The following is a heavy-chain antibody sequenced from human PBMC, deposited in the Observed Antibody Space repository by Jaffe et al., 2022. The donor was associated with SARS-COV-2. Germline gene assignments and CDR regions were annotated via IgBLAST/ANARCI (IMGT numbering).Heavy chain of an antibody. V-gene: IGHV3-30-3*01. Sequence: QVQLVESGGGVVQPGRSLRLSCAASGFTFSSYAMHWVRQAPGKGLEWVAVISYDGSNKYYADSVKGRFTISRDNSKNTLYLQMNSLRAEDTAVYYCARDGFSEWLRFKRGGDYWGQGTLVTVSS. CDR1: GFTFSSYA. CDR2: ISYDGSNK. J-gene: IGHJ4*02. CDR3: ARDGFSEWLRFKRGGDY. D-gene: IGHD5-12*01.